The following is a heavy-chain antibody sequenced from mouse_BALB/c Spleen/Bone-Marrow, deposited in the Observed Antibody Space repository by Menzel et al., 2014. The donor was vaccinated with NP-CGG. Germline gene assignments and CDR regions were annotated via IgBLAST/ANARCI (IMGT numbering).Heavy chain of an antibody. CDR3: ARRGYDNSYWYFGV. D-gene: IGHD2-3*01. CDR1: GFTFSSYG. J-gene: IGHJ1*01. V-gene: IGHV5-6*02. Sequence: DVKLVESGGDLVKPGGSLKLSCAASGFTFSSYGMSWVRQTPDKRLEWVATISTGGSQTYYTDSVKGRFTISRDNAKNTLYLQMSSLKSEDSAIYYCARRGYDNSYWYFGVWGAGTTATVSS. CDR2: ISTGGSQT.